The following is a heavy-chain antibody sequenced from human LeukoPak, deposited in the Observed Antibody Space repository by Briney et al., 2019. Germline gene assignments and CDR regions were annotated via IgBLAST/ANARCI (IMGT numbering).Heavy chain of an antibody. V-gene: IGHV5-51*01. CDR1: GSIFTSYW. Sequence: GESLQISCKGSGSIFTSYWIGWVRQLPGKGLEWMGIIYPGDSDTRYSPSFQGQVTISADKSISTAYLQWSSLKASDTAMYYCARFATEYSSSSRFDPWGQGTLVTVSS. J-gene: IGHJ5*02. CDR3: ARFATEYSSSSRFDP. CDR2: IYPGDSDT. D-gene: IGHD6-6*01.